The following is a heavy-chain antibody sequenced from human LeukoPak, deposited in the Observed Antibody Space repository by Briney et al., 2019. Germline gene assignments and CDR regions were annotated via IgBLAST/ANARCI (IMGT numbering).Heavy chain of an antibody. CDR3: AKDLSYTSGASDH. CDR2: ITDDGYNT. J-gene: IGHJ4*02. D-gene: IGHD6-19*01. Sequence: GSLRLSCAASGFTFSAFAMTWVRQAPGKGLEWVSTITDDGYNTYSADSVKGRITFSRDNSKNTLSLQLRSLRAEDTAVYYCAKDLSYTSGASDHWGQGTLVTVSS. V-gene: IGHV3-23*01. CDR1: GFTFSAFA.